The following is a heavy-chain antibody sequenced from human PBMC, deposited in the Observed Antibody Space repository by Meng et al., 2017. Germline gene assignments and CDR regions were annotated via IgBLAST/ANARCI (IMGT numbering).Heavy chain of an antibody. CDR1: GFTVSSNY. CDR2: IWYDGSNK. D-gene: IGHD4-17*01. Sequence: GGSLRLSCAASGFTVSSNYMSWVRQAPGKGLEWVAVIWYDGSNKYYADSVKGRFTISRDNSKNTLYLQMNSLRAEDTAVYYCARDWTTVTGVYYYYGMDVWGQGTTVTVSS. V-gene: IGHV3-33*08. J-gene: IGHJ6*02. CDR3: ARDWTTVTGVYYYYGMDV.